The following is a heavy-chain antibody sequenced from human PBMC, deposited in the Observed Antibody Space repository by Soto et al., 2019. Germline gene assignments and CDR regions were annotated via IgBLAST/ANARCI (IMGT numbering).Heavy chain of an antibody. CDR2: FYYSGST. D-gene: IGHD3-22*01. CDR3: AGTYYDSSGYYQYFQH. Sequence: SETLSLTCTVSGGSISISSYYWGWIRQPPGKGLEWIGSFYYSGSTYYNPSLKSRVTISVDTSKNQFSLKLSSVTAADTAVYYCAGTYYDSSGYYQYFQHWGQGTLVTVSS. J-gene: IGHJ1*01. CDR1: GGSISISSYY. V-gene: IGHV4-39*01.